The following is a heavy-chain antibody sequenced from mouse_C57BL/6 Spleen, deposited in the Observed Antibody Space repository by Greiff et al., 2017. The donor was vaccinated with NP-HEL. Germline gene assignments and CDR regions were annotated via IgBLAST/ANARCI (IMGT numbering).Heavy chain of an antibody. V-gene: IGHV1-82*01. Sequence: QVHVKQSGPELVKPGASVKISCKASGYAFSSSWMNWVKQRPGKGLEWIGRIYPGDGDTNYNGKFKGKATLTADKSSSTAYMQLSSLTSEDSAVYFCARSGYYGSSLWYFDVWGTGTTVTVSS. D-gene: IGHD1-1*01. CDR3: ARSGYYGSSLWYFDV. CDR1: GYAFSSSW. J-gene: IGHJ1*03. CDR2: IYPGDGDT.